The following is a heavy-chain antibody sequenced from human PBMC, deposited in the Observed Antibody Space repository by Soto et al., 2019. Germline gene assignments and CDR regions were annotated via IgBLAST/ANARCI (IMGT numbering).Heavy chain of an antibody. J-gene: IGHJ6*03. V-gene: IGHV4-39*01. CDR2: IYYSGST. D-gene: IGHD3-3*01. CDR3: ARMKIVGVLTYYMDA. CDR1: GDSISISSHY. Sequence: QLQLQESGPGLVKPSETLSLTCTVSGDSISISSHYWGWIRQPPGKGLAWIANIYYSGSTYYNPSLKSRVTISLDTSKNQVSLKLGSVTAADTAVYFCARMKIVGVLTYYMDAWGQGTTVTVSS.